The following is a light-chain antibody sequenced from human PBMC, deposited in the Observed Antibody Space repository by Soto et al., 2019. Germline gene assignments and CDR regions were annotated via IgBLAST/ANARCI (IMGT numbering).Light chain of an antibody. CDR2: KAS. CDR1: QTISSW. CDR3: QQYNSYST. Sequence: DIQMTQSPSTLSASVGDRVTITCRASQTISSWLAWYKQKPGKAPKLLIYKASSLESGVPSRLSGSGSGTEFTLTISSMKPDDFATYYCQQYNSYSTFGQGTRLEIK. V-gene: IGKV1-5*03. J-gene: IGKJ5*01.